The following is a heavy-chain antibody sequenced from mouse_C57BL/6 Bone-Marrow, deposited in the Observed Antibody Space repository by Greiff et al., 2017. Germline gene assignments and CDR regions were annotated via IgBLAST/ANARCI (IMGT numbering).Heavy chain of an antibody. CDR3: ARDYYGSSWYFDY. D-gene: IGHD1-1*01. Sequence: EVQLQQSGPELVKPGASVKISCKASGYTFTDYYMNWVKQSPGKSLEWIGDINPNNGGTSYNQKLKGKATLTVDKYSSTAYMELRSLTSEDSAVYYCARDYYGSSWYFDYWGQGTSLTVSS. J-gene: IGHJ2*03. CDR1: GYTFTDYY. V-gene: IGHV1-26*01. CDR2: INPNNGGT.